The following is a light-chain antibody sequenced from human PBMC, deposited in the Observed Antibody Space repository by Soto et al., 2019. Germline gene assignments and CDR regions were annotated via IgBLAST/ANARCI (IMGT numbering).Light chain of an antibody. CDR2: DVS. CDR1: SSDVGDYNY. CDR3: SSSTSSSTPVV. J-gene: IGLJ2*01. V-gene: IGLV2-14*01. Sequence: QSALTQPASVSGSPGQSITISCTGTSSDVGDYNYVSWYQQHPGNAPKLMIYDVSNRPSGVSNRFSGSKSGNTASLTISGLQAEDEADYYCSSSTSSSTPVVFGGGTKVTVL.